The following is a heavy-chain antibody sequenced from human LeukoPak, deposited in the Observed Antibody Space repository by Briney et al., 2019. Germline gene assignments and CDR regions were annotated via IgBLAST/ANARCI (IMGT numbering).Heavy chain of an antibody. CDR3: ARGRAVYNWFDP. CDR1: GYTFTSYD. CDR2: MNPNSGNT. V-gene: IGHV1-8*01. J-gene: IGHJ5*02. D-gene: IGHD6-19*01. Sequence: ASVKVSCKASGYTFTSYDINWLRQATGQGLEWMGWMNPNSGNTGYAQKYRGRVTMTRNTSISTAYMELSSLRSEATAVYYCARGRAVYNWFDPWGQGTLVTVSS.